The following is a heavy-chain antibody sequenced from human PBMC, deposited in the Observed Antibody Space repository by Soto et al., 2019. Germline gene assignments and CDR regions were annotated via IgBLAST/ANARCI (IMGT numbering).Heavy chain of an antibody. J-gene: IGHJ5*02. CDR1: GGSISSYY. Sequence: QVQLQESGPGLVKPSETLSLTCTVSGGSISSYYWSWIRQPPGKGLEWIGYIYYSGSTNYNPSLKSRVTMSVDTSKNQFSLELSSVTAADTAVYYCARVGDSSGYHALNWFDPWGQGTLVTVSS. CDR3: ARVGDSSGYHALNWFDP. CDR2: IYYSGST. V-gene: IGHV4-59*01. D-gene: IGHD3-22*01.